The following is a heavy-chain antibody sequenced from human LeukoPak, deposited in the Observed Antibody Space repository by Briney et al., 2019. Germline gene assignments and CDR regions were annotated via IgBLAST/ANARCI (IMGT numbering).Heavy chain of an antibody. D-gene: IGHD6-6*01. Sequence: SGGSLRLSCAASGFTFSNYAMSWVRQAPGKGLEWVSGISGGGGSTYYADSVRGRFTISRDTSYKTLSLQLNSLRAEDTAVYYCARSSITASTGRYYFDYWGQGTLVTVSS. CDR2: ISGGGGST. J-gene: IGHJ4*02. CDR3: ARSSITASTGRYYFDY. CDR1: GFTFSNYA. V-gene: IGHV3-23*01.